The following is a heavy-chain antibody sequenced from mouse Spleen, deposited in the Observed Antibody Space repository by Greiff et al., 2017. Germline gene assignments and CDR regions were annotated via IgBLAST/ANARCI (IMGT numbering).Heavy chain of an antibody. D-gene: IGHD1-1*01. CDR3: TREGYYYGSSH. J-gene: IGHJ2*01. CDR1: GYTFTSYW. V-gene: IGHV1S127*01. CDR2: IDPSDSYT. Sequence: QVQLQQPGAELVQPGASVKMSCKASGYTFTSYWMHWVKQRPGQGLEWIGVIDPSDSYTSYNQKFKGKATLTVDTSSSTAYMQLSSLTSEDSAVYYCTREGYYYGSSHWGQGTTLTVSS.